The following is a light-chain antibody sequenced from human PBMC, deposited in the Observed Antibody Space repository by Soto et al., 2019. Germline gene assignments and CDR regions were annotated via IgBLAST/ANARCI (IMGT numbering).Light chain of an antibody. CDR1: SSDVGSYNL. CDR2: EGS. J-gene: IGLJ2*01. CDR3: CSYAGSSTLV. V-gene: IGLV2-23*01. Sequence: QSVLTQPASVSGSPGQSITISCTGTSSDVGSYNLVSWYQQHPGKAPKLMIYEGSKRPSGVSNRFSGSKSGNMASLTISGLQAEDEADYYCCSYAGSSTLVFGGGTTLTVL.